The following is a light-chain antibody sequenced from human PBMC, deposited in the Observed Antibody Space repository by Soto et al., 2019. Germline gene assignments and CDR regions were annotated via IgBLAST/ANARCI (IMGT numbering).Light chain of an antibody. J-gene: IGLJ2*01. V-gene: IGLV1-40*01. Sequence: QSVLTQPPSVSGAPGQRVTISCTGSSSNIGAGYDVHWYQQLPGTAPKLLIFINKNRPSGVPDRFSGFKSGTSASLAITGLQAEDEADYYCQSYDSSLSGSVFGGGTKVTVL. CDR2: INK. CDR1: SSNIGAGYD. CDR3: QSYDSSLSGSV.